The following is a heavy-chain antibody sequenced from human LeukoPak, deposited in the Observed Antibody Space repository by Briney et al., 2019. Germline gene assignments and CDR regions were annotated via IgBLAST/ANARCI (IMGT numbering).Heavy chain of an antibody. CDR3: ASDRIEVDAFDI. D-gene: IGHD2-15*01. J-gene: IGHJ3*02. Sequence: NSSETLSLTCTVSGDSISSSSSYWGWIRQPPGKGLEWIGRIYTSGTTHYNPSLKSRVTISVDTSKNQFSLKLSSVTAADTAVYYCASDRIEVDAFDIWGQGTMVTVSS. CDR1: GDSISSSSSY. V-gene: IGHV4-39*07. CDR2: IYTSGTT.